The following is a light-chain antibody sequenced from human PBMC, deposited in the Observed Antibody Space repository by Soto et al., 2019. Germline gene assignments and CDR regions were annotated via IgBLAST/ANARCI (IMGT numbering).Light chain of an antibody. CDR3: KQYVAPLWT. Sequence: DIVMTQSPDSLAVSLGERATINCKSSQSLVYSANNKNYLAWYQQKPGQPPKPLIYWASVRESGVPDRFSGSSSGTDFTLTIRSLKAEDVPVYYCKQYVAPLWTFGNGNNVEV. V-gene: IGKV4-1*01. J-gene: IGKJ1*01. CDR1: QSLVYSANNKNY. CDR2: WAS.